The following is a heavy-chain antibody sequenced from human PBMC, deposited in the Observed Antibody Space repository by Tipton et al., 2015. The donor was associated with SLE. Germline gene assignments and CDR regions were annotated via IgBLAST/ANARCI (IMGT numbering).Heavy chain of an antibody. V-gene: IGHV4-4*07. D-gene: IGHD6-19*01. CDR1: GDSMNNYY. J-gene: IGHJ3*01. CDR3: AREKENTGWFWLNAFDV. Sequence: TLSLTCSVSGDSMNNYYWSWIRQPAGMPLEWIGRIYKTGITNYNPSLKGRLSMSVDTSKAHFSLNLNSVTAADMAIYYCAREKENTGWFWLNAFDVWGRGTLVTVST. CDR2: IYKTGIT.